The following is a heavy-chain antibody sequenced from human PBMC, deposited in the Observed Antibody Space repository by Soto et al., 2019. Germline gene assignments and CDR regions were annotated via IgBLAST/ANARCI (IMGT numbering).Heavy chain of an antibody. D-gene: IGHD3-10*01. V-gene: IGHV1-8*01. CDR2: MNPNNGKT. CDR1: GNTFTSYD. J-gene: IGHJ1*01. CDR3: ARSPRNYYALGSYSYFRH. Sequence: QVQLVQSGAEVKKPGASVKVSCKASGNTFTSYDISWVRQATGQGLEWMGWMNPNNGKTDYAPKFQGRVTMTMNTSIGTGYMELSSLRSEDTAVYYCARSPRNYYALGSYSYFRHWGQGTLVTVSS.